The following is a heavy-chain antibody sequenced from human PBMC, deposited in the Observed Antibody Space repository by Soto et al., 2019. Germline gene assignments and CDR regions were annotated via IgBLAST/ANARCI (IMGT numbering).Heavy chain of an antibody. Sequence: SQTLSLTCAISGDSVSSNSAAWNWIRQSPSRGLEWLGRTYYRSKWYNDYAVSVKSRITINPDTSKNQFSLQLNSMAPNYYYYGMDVWGQGTTVTVSS. CDR2: TYYRSKWYN. CDR3: V. CDR1: GDSVSSNSAA. V-gene: IGHV6-1*01. J-gene: IGHJ6*02.